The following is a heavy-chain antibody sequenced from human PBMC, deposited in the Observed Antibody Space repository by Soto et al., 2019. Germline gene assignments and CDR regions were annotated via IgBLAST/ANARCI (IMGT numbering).Heavy chain of an antibody. CDR3: ARGQTTVTTLDY. CDR2: IYHSGST. D-gene: IGHD4-17*01. J-gene: IGHJ4*02. CDR1: GGSISSGGYS. Sequence: SETLSLTCAVSGGSISSGGYSWYWIRQPPGKGLEWIGYIYHSGSTYYNPSLKSRVTISVDRSKNQFSLKLSSVTAADTAVYYCARGQTTVTTLDYWGQGTPVTVSS. V-gene: IGHV4-30-2*01.